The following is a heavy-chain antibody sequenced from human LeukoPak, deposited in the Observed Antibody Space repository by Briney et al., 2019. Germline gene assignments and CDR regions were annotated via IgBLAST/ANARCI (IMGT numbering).Heavy chain of an antibody. CDR2: INHSGNT. CDR1: GGSFSGYY. Sequence: ETLSLTCAVYGGSFSGYYWSWIRQPPGKGLEWIGEINHSGNTNYNPSLKSRVTISVDTSKNQFSLKLSSVTAADTAVYYCARGRRFLEWLPTSYYYYGMDVWGQGTTVTVSS. CDR3: ARGRRFLEWLPTSYYYYGMDV. D-gene: IGHD3-3*01. J-gene: IGHJ6*02. V-gene: IGHV4-34*01.